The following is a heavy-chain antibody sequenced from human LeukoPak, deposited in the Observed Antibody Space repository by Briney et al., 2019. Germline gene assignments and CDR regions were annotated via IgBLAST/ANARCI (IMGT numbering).Heavy chain of an antibody. D-gene: IGHD1-26*01. Sequence: GGSLRLSCAASGFTFSSYNINWVRQAPGKGLEWVSYISSSSSNIYYADSVKGRFTISRDNSKNMLYLKLSSLRAEDTAVYYCAKHSLVGALFDYWGQGTLVTVSS. J-gene: IGHJ4*02. CDR2: ISSSSSNI. CDR1: GFTFSSYN. CDR3: AKHSLVGALFDY. V-gene: IGHV3-48*01.